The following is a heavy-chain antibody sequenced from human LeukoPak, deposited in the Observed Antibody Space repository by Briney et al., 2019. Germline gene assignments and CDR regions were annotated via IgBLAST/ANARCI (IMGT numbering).Heavy chain of an antibody. CDR3: ALYVPESRGFDY. CDR1: GGSFSGYY. J-gene: IGHJ4*02. D-gene: IGHD2/OR15-2a*01. V-gene: IGHV4-34*01. Sequence: PSETLSLTCAVYGGSFSGYYWSWIRQPPGKGLEWIGEINHSGSTNYNPSLKSRVTISVDTSKNQFSLKLSSVTAADTAVHYCALYVPESRGFDYWGQGTLVTVSS. CDR2: INHSGST.